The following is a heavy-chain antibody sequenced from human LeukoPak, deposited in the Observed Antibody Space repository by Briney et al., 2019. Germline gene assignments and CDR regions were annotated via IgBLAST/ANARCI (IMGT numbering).Heavy chain of an antibody. J-gene: IGHJ4*02. D-gene: IGHD2-21*02. Sequence: ASVKVSCKASGYTFTSYGISWVRQAPGQGLEWMGWINPNSGGTNYAQKFQGWVTMTRDTSISTAYMELSRLRSDDTAVYYCAKAYCGGDCYSVAPYFDYWGQGTLVTVSS. V-gene: IGHV1-2*04. CDR2: INPNSGGT. CDR1: GYTFTSYG. CDR3: AKAYCGGDCYSVAPYFDY.